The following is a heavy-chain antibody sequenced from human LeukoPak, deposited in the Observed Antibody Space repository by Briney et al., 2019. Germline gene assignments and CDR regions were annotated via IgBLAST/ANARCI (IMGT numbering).Heavy chain of an antibody. Sequence: GRSLRLSWAASGFTFSSYAMHWVRQAQGKGLEWVAVISYDGSNKYYADSVKGRFTISRDNSKNTLYLQMNSLRAEDTAVYYCARGTPSSSGWLYYGMYVWGQGTTVTVSS. J-gene: IGHJ6*02. CDR1: GFTFSSYA. CDR3: ARGTPSSSGWLYYGMYV. V-gene: IGHV3-30-3*01. D-gene: IGHD6-19*01. CDR2: ISYDGSNK.